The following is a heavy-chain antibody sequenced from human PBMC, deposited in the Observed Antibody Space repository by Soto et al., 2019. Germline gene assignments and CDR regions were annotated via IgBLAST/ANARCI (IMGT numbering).Heavy chain of an antibody. D-gene: IGHD6-13*01. Sequence: QVQLVESGGGVVQPGRSLRLSCAASGFTFSSYAMHWVRQAPGKGLEWVAVISYDGSNKYYADSVKGRFTISRDNXKXTXXLQMNSLRAEDTAVYYCARDSSSSWYPDYYYGMDVWGQGTTVTVSS. CDR3: ARDSSSSWYPDYYYGMDV. CDR1: GFTFSSYA. J-gene: IGHJ6*02. V-gene: IGHV3-30-3*01. CDR2: ISYDGSNK.